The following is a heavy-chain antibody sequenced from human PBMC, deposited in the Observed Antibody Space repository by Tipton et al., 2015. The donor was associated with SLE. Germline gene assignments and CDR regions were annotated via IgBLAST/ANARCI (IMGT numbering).Heavy chain of an antibody. CDR3: ATWRGYDFWTGYSPYYFDY. J-gene: IGHJ4*02. D-gene: IGHD3-3*01. CDR1: GGSISSSSYY. CDR2: IYYSGST. Sequence: TLSLTCTVSGGSISSSSYYWGWIRQPPGKGLEWIGSIYYSGSTYYSPSLKSRVTISVDTSKNQFSLKLSSVTAADTAVYYCATWRGYDFWTGYSPYYFDYWGQGTLVTVSS. V-gene: IGHV4-39*07.